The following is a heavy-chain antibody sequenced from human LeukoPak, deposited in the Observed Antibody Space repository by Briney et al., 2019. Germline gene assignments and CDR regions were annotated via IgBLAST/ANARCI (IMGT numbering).Heavy chain of an antibody. CDR2: ISSSSSTI. J-gene: IGHJ4*02. D-gene: IGHD3-22*01. Sequence: PGGSLRLSCAASGFIFSSYSMNWVRQAPGKGLEWVSFISSSSSTIYYADSVKGRFTISRDNAKNSLYLQMNSLRAEDTAVYYCARVGHYYDSSGYRPQYYFDYWGQGTLVTVSS. CDR3: ARVGHYYDSSGYRPQYYFDY. V-gene: IGHV3-48*04. CDR1: GFIFSSYS.